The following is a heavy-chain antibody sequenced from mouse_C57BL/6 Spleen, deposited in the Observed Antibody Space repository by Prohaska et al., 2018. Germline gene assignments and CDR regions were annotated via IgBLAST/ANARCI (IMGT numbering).Heavy chain of an antibody. Sequence: AREKGLEWVAYISSGSSTIYYADTVKGRFTISRDNAKNTLFLQMTSLRFEDTAMYYCARPPPTVREAWFAYWGQGTLVTVSA. D-gene: IGHD1-1*01. J-gene: IGHJ3*01. CDR2: ISSGSSTI. V-gene: IGHV5-17*01. CDR3: ARPPPTVREAWFAY.